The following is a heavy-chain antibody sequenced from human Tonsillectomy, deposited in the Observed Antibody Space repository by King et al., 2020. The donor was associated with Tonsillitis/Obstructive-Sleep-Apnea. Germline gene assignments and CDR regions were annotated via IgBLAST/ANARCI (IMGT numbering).Heavy chain of an antibody. J-gene: IGHJ4*02. CDR1: GFSLSTSGVG. Sequence: ITLKESGPTLGKPTQTLTLTCTFSGFSLSTSGVGVGWIRQPPGKALEWLALIYLDDDKRYSPSLKSRLTITKDTSKNQVVLTMTNMDPVDTATYYCAHSLIPARFSDYWGQGTLVTVSS. V-gene: IGHV2-5*02. CDR3: AHSLIPARFSDY. CDR2: IYLDDDK. D-gene: IGHD6-6*01.